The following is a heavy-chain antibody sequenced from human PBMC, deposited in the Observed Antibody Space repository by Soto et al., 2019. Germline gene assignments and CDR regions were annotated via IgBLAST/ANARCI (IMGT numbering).Heavy chain of an antibody. CDR3: ARQIYDSGTGPNFQYYFDS. CDR2: IDPSDSQT. D-gene: IGHD6-13*01. V-gene: IGHV5-10-1*01. CDR1: GYSFAGYW. Sequence: GESLKISCKGSGYSFAGYWITWVRQKPGKGLEWMGRIDPSDSQTYYSPSFRGHVTISATKSITTVFLQWSSLRASDTAMYYCARQIYDSGTGPNFQYYFDSWGQGIPVSVSS. J-gene: IGHJ4*02.